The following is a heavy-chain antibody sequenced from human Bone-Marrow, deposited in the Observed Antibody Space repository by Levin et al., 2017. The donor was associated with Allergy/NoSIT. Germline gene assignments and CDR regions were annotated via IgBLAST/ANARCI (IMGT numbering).Heavy chain of an antibody. CDR2: IDHSGSA. D-gene: IGHD4-17*01. CDR1: GGSISSGDGY. Sequence: SSETLSLTCTVSGGSISSGDGYWSWLRQPPGKGLEWIGHIDHSGSAYYNPSLRSRVLISVDTSKNQFSLQLTSVTAADTAVYFCARENTNYGEPVTSDWFDPWGQGTQVTVSS. V-gene: IGHV4-30-4*01. CDR3: ARENTNYGEPVTSDWFDP. J-gene: IGHJ5*02.